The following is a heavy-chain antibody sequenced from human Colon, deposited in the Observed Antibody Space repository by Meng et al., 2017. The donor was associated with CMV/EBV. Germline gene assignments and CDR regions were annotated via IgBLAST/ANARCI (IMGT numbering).Heavy chain of an antibody. CDR2: ITPKRGCT. CDR3: AKQEIPRAGSFSNY. CDR1: GHSFTGYD. D-gene: IGHD3-10*01. V-gene: IGHV1-2*06. Sequence: QGQRVQSVAAVTQRGASVKVYCKTSGHSFTGYDVQWQRQAPGQGIEWMGRITPKRGCTNNGQMFQGRFTMTSDTSTTTAYIELSSLTSADSAVYYCAKQEIPRAGSFSNYWGQGTLVTVSS. J-gene: IGHJ4*02.